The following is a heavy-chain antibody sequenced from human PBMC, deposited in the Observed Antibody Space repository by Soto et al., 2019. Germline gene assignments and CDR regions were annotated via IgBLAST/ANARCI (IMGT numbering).Heavy chain of an antibody. Sequence: HPGGSLRLSCAASGFTCSSYGMHWVRQAPGKGLEWVAVISYDGSNKYYADSVKGRFTISRDNSKTTLYLQMNSLRAEDTAVYYCAKGSRPGELLNWFDPWGQGTLVTVSS. J-gene: IGHJ5*02. D-gene: IGHD3-10*01. CDR3: AKGSRPGELLNWFDP. CDR2: ISYDGSNK. CDR1: GFTCSSYG. V-gene: IGHV3-30*18.